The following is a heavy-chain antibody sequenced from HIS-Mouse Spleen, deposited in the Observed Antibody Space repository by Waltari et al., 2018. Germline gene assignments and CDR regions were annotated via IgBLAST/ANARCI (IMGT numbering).Heavy chain of an antibody. CDR3: ARADSGYDLGYYFDY. D-gene: IGHD5-12*01. Sequence: QVQLVESGGGLVKPGGSLRLSCAAAGCTCCASYMRWIRQAPGKGLEWVSYISSSGSTIYYADSVKGRFTISRDNAKNSLYLQMNSLRAEDTAVYYCARADSGYDLGYYFDYWGQGTLVTVSS. J-gene: IGHJ4*02. CDR2: ISSSGSTI. CDR1: GCTCCASY. V-gene: IGHV3-11*01.